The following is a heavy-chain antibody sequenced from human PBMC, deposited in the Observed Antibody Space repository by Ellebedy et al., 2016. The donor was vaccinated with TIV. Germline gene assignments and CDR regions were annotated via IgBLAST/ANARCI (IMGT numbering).Heavy chain of an antibody. J-gene: IGHJ4*02. CDR3: ARLAGDYQNY. Sequence: PGGSLRLSCAASGFTFTSSGMNWVRQAPGKGLEWVAFIRYDGSNKYYADSVKGRFTISRDNSKNTLYLQMNSLRAEDTAVYYCARLAGDYQNYWGQGTLVTVSS. CDR2: IRYDGSNK. V-gene: IGHV3-30*02. D-gene: IGHD4-17*01. CDR1: GFTFTSSG.